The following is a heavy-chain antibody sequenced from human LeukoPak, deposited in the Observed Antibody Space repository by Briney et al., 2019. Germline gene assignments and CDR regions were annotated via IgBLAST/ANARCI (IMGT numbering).Heavy chain of an antibody. CDR2: IIPIFGTA. Sequence: GASVKVSCKASGGTFSSYAISWVPQAPGQGLEWMGGIIPIFGTANYAQKFQGRVTITTDESTSTAYMELSSLRSEDTAVYYCARDRRAERWLFDYWGQGTLVTVSS. V-gene: IGHV1-69*05. CDR3: ARDRRAERWLFDY. J-gene: IGHJ4*02. D-gene: IGHD5-24*01. CDR1: GGTFSSYA.